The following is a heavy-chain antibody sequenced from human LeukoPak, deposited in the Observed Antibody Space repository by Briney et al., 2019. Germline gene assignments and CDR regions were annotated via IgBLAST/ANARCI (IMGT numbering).Heavy chain of an antibody. J-gene: IGHJ3*02. D-gene: IGHD1-7*01. CDR2: MFHTGNS. CDR1: GYSINNGYY. CDR3: AREWNYYAFEI. Sequence: SETLSLTCTVFGYSINNGYYWGWIRQAPGKGLEWIGSMFHTGNSYCNPSLKRRVTIAIDTSKNQFSLKLSSVTAADTAVYYCAREWNYYAFEIWGQGTMVSVSS. V-gene: IGHV4-38-2*02.